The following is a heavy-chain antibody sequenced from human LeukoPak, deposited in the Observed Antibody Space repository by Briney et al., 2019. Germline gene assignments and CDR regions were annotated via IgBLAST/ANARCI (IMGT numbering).Heavy chain of an antibody. V-gene: IGHV3-21*01. CDR2: INSGSTTR. Sequence: GGSLRLSCAASGFTFSNCAMNWARQAPGKGLEWVSSINSGSTTRHYAASVEGRFTISRDNAQNSLYLQMNSLRADDAAVYYCLRGDSRDYWGQGTLVTVSS. J-gene: IGHJ4*02. CDR3: LRGDSRDY. D-gene: IGHD3-22*01. CDR1: GFTFSNCA.